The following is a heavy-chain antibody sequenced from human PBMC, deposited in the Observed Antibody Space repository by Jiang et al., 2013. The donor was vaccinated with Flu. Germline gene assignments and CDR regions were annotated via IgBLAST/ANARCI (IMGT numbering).Heavy chain of an antibody. J-gene: IGHJ3*02. Sequence: KFSCKTSGYTFTNYAMHWVRQAPGQRPECMGWINAGTGNTEYSQKFQGGVTITRDTSASTVYMELSSLRFEDTAIYYCVREEKSAFDIWGQGTMVTVSS. CDR2: INAGTGNT. V-gene: IGHV1-3*01. CDR1: GYTFTNYA. CDR3: VREEKSAFDI.